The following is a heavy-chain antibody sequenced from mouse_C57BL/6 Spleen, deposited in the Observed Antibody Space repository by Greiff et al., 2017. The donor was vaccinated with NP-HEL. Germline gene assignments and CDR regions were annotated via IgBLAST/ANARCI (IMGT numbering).Heavy chain of an antibody. V-gene: IGHV1-43*01. Sequence: EVQLQESGPELVKPGASVKISCKASGYSFTGYYMHWVKQSSEKSLEWIGEINPSTGGTSYNQKFKGKATLTVDKSSSTAYMQLKSLTSEDSAVYYCARGGLLRPYWYFDVWGTGTTVTVSS. J-gene: IGHJ1*03. D-gene: IGHD2-3*01. CDR1: GYSFTGYY. CDR3: ARGGLLRPYWYFDV. CDR2: INPSTGGT.